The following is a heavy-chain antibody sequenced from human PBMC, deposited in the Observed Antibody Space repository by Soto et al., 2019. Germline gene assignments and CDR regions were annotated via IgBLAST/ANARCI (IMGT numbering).Heavy chain of an antibody. D-gene: IGHD5-18*01. V-gene: IGHV1-46*01. J-gene: IGHJ6*04. CDR2: INPSGGST. Sequence: ASVKVSCKASGYTFTSYYMHWVRQAPGQGLEWMGIINPSGGSTSYAQKFQGRVTMTRDTSTSTVYMELSSLRSEDTAVYYCASLSYSCGSPYSMDFWCTGTSVTGFS. CDR3: ASLSYSCGSPYSMDF. CDR1: GYTFTSYY.